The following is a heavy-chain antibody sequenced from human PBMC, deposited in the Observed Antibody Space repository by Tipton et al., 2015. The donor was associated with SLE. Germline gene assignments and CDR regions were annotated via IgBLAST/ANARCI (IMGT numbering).Heavy chain of an antibody. Sequence: TLSLTCSVSGGSINSHYWIWIRQPPGKGLEWIGYISDGGATNHNPSLKSRVTISVDPAKNQFSLKLTSVSAADTAVYYCARGMLTWRGAIIGVDVWGQGTSVNVSS. CDR2: ISDGGAT. D-gene: IGHD2-8*01. CDR3: ARGMLTWRGAIIGVDV. V-gene: IGHV4-59*08. J-gene: IGHJ6*02. CDR1: GGSINSHY.